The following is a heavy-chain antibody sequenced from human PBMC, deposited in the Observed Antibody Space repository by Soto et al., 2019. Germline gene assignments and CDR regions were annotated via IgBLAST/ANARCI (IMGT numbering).Heavy chain of an antibody. CDR1: GYTFTNYG. V-gene: IGHV1-18*04. CDR2: ISGYNGNT. D-gene: IGHD3-22*01. J-gene: IGHJ6*02. CDR3: ARDREYYYDSSGNYYYHYGMDV. Sequence: QVQLVESGAKVKKPGASVKVSCKASGYTFTNYGISWVRQAPGQGLEWMGWISGYNGNTKYAQKFQGRVTMTTDTPTNTAYMELRSLRSDDTAVYYCARDREYYYDSSGNYYYHYGMDVWGQGTTVTVSS.